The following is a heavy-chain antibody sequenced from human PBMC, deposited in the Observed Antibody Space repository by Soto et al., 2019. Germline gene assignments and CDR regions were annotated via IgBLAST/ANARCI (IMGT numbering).Heavy chain of an antibody. J-gene: IGHJ6*02. CDR1: GGTFSSYA. V-gene: IGHV1-69*13. D-gene: IGHD2-8*01. Sequence: GASVKVSCKASGGTFSSYAISWVRQAPGQGLEWMGGIIPIFGTANYAQKFQGRVTITADESTSTAYMELSSLRSEDTAVYYCARAEAYCTNGVCNYYYGMDVWGQGTTVTVSS. CDR3: ARAEAYCTNGVCNYYYGMDV. CDR2: IIPIFGTA.